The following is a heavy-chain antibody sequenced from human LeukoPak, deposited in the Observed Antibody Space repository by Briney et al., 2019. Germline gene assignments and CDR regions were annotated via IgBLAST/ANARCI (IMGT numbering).Heavy chain of an antibody. CDR2: INPSSGDT. D-gene: IGHD3-10*01. Sequence: GTSVKVSCKASGYSFSGYYIHWVRQAPGQGLEWMGWINPSSGDTNYAQKFQGRVTKTRDTSSSTVYMELSRLRSDDTAVYFCARDRGGSSSYYDLAYWGQGTLVTVSS. J-gene: IGHJ4*02. V-gene: IGHV1-2*02. CDR1: GYSFSGYY. CDR3: ARDRGGSSSYYDLAY.